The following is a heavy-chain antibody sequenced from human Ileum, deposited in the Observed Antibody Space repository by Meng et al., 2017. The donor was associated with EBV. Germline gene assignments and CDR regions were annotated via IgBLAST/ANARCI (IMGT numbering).Heavy chain of an antibody. CDR3: AHEEDWRIDY. Sequence: QLTLKVSGPTLVKPTQTLTRTCIFSGFSLNTSGVGVGWIRQPPGKALEWLALVYWDDDKRYSPSLERRLTITKDTSKNQVVLTMTNMDPLDTATYYCAHEEDWRIDYWGQGTLVTVSS. CDR1: GFSLNTSGVG. V-gene: IGHV2-5*02. J-gene: IGHJ4*02. D-gene: IGHD3/OR15-3a*01. CDR2: VYWDDDK.